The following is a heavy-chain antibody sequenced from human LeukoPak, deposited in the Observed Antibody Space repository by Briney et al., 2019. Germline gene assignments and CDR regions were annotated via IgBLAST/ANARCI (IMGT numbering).Heavy chain of an antibody. Sequence: GRSLRLSCAASGFTFSSYGMHWVRQAPGKGLEWVAVISYDGSNKYYADSVKGRFTISRDNSKNTLYLQMNSLRAEDTAVYYCAKGEYYHDSSGYPYYFDYWGQGTLVTVSS. CDR2: ISYDGSNK. V-gene: IGHV3-30*18. CDR1: GFTFSSYG. CDR3: AKGEYYHDSSGYPYYFDY. J-gene: IGHJ4*02. D-gene: IGHD3-22*01.